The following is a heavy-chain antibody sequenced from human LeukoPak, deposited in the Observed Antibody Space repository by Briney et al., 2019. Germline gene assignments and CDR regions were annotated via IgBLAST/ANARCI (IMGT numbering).Heavy chain of an antibody. D-gene: IGHD5-24*01. CDR2: IYYSGST. J-gene: IGHJ4*02. Sequence: PSETLSLTCAVYGGSFSGYYWSWIRQPPGKGLEWIGYIYYSGSTNYNPSLKSRVTISVDTSKNQFSLKLSSVTAADTAVYYCARDRDGYNYDYWGQGTLVTVSS. V-gene: IGHV4-59*01. CDR1: GGSFSGYY. CDR3: ARDRDGYNYDY.